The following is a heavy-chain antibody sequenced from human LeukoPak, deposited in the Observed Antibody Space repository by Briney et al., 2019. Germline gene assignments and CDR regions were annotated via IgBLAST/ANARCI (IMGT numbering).Heavy chain of an antibody. CDR3: AKAVRGSDWYYGMDV. Sequence: PGESLRLSCAASGFTFSSYGMHWVRQAPGKGLEWVAVISYDGSNKYYADSVKGRFTISRDNSKNTLYLQMNSLRAEDTAVYYCAKAVRGSDWYYGMDVWGQGTTVTVS. D-gene: IGHD6-19*01. CDR2: ISYDGSNK. CDR1: GFTFSSYG. J-gene: IGHJ6*02. V-gene: IGHV3-30*18.